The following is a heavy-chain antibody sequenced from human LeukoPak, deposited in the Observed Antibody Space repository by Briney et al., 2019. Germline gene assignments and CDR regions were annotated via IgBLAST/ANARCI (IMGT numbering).Heavy chain of an antibody. CDR1: GGSISSGGYY. CDR3: ARKTGYFAVYDAFDI. V-gene: IGHV4-30-2*01. D-gene: IGHD3-9*01. Sequence: KASQTLSLTCTVSGGSISSGGYYWSWIRQPPGKGLEWIGEINHSGSTNYNPSLKSRVTISVDTSKNQFSLKLSSVTAADTAVYYCARKTGYFAVYDAFDIWGQGTMVTVSS. J-gene: IGHJ3*02. CDR2: INHSGST.